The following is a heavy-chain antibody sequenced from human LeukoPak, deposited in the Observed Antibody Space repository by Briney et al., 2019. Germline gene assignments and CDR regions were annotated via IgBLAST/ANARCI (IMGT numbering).Heavy chain of an antibody. D-gene: IGHD3-22*01. J-gene: IGHJ3*02. CDR2: IIPIFGTA. Sequence: ASVKVSCKASGGTFSSYAISWVRQAPGQGLEWMGRIIPIFGTANYAQKFQGRVTITTDESTSTAYMELSSLRSEDTAVYYCARAPERYYYDSSGKRDRNAFDIWGQGTMVTVSS. CDR1: GGTFSSYA. CDR3: ARAPERYYYDSSGKRDRNAFDI. V-gene: IGHV1-69*05.